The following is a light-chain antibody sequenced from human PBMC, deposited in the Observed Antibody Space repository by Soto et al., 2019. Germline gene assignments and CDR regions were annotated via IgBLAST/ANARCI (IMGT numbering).Light chain of an antibody. CDR3: CSYAGSYYV. CDR2: EVS. CDR1: SSDVGSYNL. V-gene: IGLV2-23*02. J-gene: IGLJ1*01. Sequence: QSVLTQPRSVSGSPGQSITISCTGTSSDVGSYNLVSWYQQHPGKAPKLMIYEVSKRPSGVSNRFSGPKSGNTASLTISGLQAEDEDDYYCCSYAGSYYVFGTGTKVTVL.